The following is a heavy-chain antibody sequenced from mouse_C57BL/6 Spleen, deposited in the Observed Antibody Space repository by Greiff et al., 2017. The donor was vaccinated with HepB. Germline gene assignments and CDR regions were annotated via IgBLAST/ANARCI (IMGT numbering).Heavy chain of an antibody. J-gene: IGHJ4*01. CDR3: ARHESYYGSSLYAMDY. Sequence: VQLVESGAELVKPGASVKLSCKASGYTFTEYTIHWVKQRSGQGLEWIGWFYPGSGSIKYNEKFKDKATLTADKSSSTVYMELSRLTSEDSAVYFCARHESYYGSSLYAMDYWGQGTSVTVSS. V-gene: IGHV1-62-2*01. D-gene: IGHD1-1*01. CDR1: GYTFTEYT. CDR2: FYPGSGSI.